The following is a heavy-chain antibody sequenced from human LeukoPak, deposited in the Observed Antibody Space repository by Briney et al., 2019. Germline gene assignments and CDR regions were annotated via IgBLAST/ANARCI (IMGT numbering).Heavy chain of an antibody. Sequence: PGGSLRLSCAASGFIFTSYSMNWVRQAPGKGLEWVSSISSSRNYIYYADSVKGRFAISRDNAKNSLYLQMNSLRAEDTAVYYCARDDSLTYYYDTSGYYSWGQGTLVTVSS. D-gene: IGHD3-22*01. CDR2: ISSSRNYI. V-gene: IGHV3-21*01. J-gene: IGHJ4*02. CDR1: GFIFTSYS. CDR3: ARDDSLTYYYDTSGYYS.